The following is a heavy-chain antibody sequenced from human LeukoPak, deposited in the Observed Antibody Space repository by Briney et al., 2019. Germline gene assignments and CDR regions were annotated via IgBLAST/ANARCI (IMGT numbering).Heavy chain of an antibody. CDR3: ATYYYDSSGHPRFDY. D-gene: IGHD3-22*01. CDR2: IYYSGRT. CDR1: GGSISSYY. J-gene: IGHJ4*02. Sequence: PSETLSLTCTVSGGSISSYYWSWIRQPPGKGLEWIGYIYYSGRTNYNPSLKSRVTISVDTSKNQFSLKLSSVTAADTAVYYCATYYYDSSGHPRFDYWGQGTLVTVSS. V-gene: IGHV4-59*01.